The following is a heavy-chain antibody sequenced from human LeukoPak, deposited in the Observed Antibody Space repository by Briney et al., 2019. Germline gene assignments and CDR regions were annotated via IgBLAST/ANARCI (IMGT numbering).Heavy chain of an antibody. D-gene: IGHD3-3*01. V-gene: IGHV1-18*01. J-gene: IGHJ4*02. Sequence: ASVKVSCKASGHTFTSYGISWVRQAPGQGLEWMGWISAYNGNTNYAQKLQGRVTMTTDTSTSTAYMELRSLRSDDTAVYYCARADSNDFWSGYSYFDYWGQGTLVTVSS. CDR2: ISAYNGNT. CDR3: ARADSNDFWSGYSYFDY. CDR1: GHTFTSYG.